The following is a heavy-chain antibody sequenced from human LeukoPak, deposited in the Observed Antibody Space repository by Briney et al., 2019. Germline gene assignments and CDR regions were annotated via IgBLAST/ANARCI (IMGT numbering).Heavy chain of an antibody. CDR1: GGSISSSSYY. D-gene: IGHD3-9*01. Sequence: SSETLSLTCTVSGGSISSSSYYWGWIRQPPGKGLEWIGSIYYSGSTYYNPSLKSRVTISVDTSKNQFSLKLSSVTAADTAVYYCARDRKPPYYDILTGYGDAFDIWGQGTMVTVSS. V-gene: IGHV4-39*07. CDR2: IYYSGST. CDR3: ARDRKPPYYDILTGYGDAFDI. J-gene: IGHJ3*02.